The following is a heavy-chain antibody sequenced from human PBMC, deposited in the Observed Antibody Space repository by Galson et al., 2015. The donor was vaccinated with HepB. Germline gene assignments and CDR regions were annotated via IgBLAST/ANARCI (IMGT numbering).Heavy chain of an antibody. V-gene: IGHV1-24*01. CDR2: FDPEDGET. Sequence: SVKVSCKVSGYTLTELSMHWVRQAPGKGLEWMGGFDPEDGETIYAQKFQGRVTMTEDTSTDTAYMELSSLRSEDTAVYYCATASVGPEYLAGHWFDPWGQGTLVTVSS. CDR1: GYTLTELS. D-gene: IGHD1-26*01. CDR3: ATASVGPEYLAGHWFDP. J-gene: IGHJ5*02.